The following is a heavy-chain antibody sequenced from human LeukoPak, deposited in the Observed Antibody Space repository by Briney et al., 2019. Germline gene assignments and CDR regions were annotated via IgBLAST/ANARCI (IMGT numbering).Heavy chain of an antibody. J-gene: IGHJ5*02. V-gene: IGHV4-34*01. CDR1: GESFSGYY. CDR2: INHSGST. D-gene: IGHD5-24*01. Sequence: PSETLSLTCALYGESFSGYYWSWIRQPPGKGLEWIGEINHSGSTNYNPSLKSRVTISVDTSKNQFSMKLSSETAADKEVYTCARGSYPEMATRGGWFDPWGQGTLVTVSS. CDR3: ARGSYPEMATRGGWFDP.